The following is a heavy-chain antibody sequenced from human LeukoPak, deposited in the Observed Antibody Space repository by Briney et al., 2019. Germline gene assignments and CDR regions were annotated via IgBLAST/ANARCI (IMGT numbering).Heavy chain of an antibody. Sequence: PSETLSLTCTVSRGSISPDHCAWIRQPPGKGLEWIGYIFYTERARYNPSLEGRATLTVDMSKNQVSLKLRSVTAADTATYYCARLVDGANTRVDSWGQGTLVTVSS. CDR2: IFYTERA. V-gene: IGHV4-59*08. J-gene: IGHJ4*02. CDR3: ARLVDGANTRVDS. D-gene: IGHD4/OR15-4a*01. CDR1: RGSISPDH.